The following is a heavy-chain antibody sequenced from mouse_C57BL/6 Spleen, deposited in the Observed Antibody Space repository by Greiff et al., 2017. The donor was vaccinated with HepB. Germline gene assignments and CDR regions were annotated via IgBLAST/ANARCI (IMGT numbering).Heavy chain of an antibody. D-gene: IGHD1-1*02. V-gene: IGHV3-6*01. CDR3: ARERGFPYAMDY. CDR1: GYSITSGYY. CDR2: ISYDGSN. J-gene: IGHJ4*01. Sequence: EVQLQESGPGLVKPSQSLSLTCSVTGYSITSGYYWNWIRQFPGNKLEWMGYISYDGSNNYNPSLKNRISITRDTSKNQFFLKLNSVTTEDTATDYCARERGFPYAMDYWGQGTSVTVSS.